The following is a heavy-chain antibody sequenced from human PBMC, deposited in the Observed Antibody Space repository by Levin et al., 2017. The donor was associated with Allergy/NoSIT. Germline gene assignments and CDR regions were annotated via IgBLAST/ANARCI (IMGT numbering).Heavy chain of an antibody. CDR1: GGSISSYY. CDR2: IYYTGST. D-gene: IGHD2-15*01. CDR3: ARGPRPHVRLPNSH. Sequence: NPSETLSLTCTVSGGSISSYYWSWIRQPPGKGLEWIGYIYYTGSTNYNPSLKSRVTISVDPSKNQFSLKLSSVTAADTAVYYCARGPRPHVRLPNSHWGQGTLVTVSS. V-gene: IGHV4-59*01. J-gene: IGHJ4*02.